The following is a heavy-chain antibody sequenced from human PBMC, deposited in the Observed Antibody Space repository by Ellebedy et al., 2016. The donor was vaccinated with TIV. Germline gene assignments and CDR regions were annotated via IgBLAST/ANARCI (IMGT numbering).Heavy chain of an antibody. J-gene: IGHJ4*01. Sequence: GGSLRLSCAASGFTFSNYWMTWVRQAPGKGLEWVANIKQDGSEKYYVDSVEGRFSISRDNTRKSLYLQMSSLTDEDTAVYYCARDQWLGRAYYFDYWGQGTLVTVSS. CDR3: ARDQWLGRAYYFDY. CDR1: GFTFSNYW. CDR2: IKQDGSEK. V-gene: IGHV3-7*01. D-gene: IGHD6-19*01.